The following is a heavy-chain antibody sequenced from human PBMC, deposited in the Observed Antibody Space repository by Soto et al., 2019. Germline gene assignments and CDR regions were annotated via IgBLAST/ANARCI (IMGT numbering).Heavy chain of an antibody. CDR1: GYTFNNYG. D-gene: IGHD3-10*01. CDR2: ISGYNGNT. Sequence: QVQLLQSGGEVKKPGASVEVSCKTSGYTFNNYGITWVRQAPGQGLEWMGWISGYNGNTNYAQKFQDRLTMTLDTSTSTAYMELRRQRSDDTGVYFCARAVLVASPGDYWGQGTLATVSS. V-gene: IGHV1-18*04. CDR3: ARAVLVASPGDY. J-gene: IGHJ4*02.